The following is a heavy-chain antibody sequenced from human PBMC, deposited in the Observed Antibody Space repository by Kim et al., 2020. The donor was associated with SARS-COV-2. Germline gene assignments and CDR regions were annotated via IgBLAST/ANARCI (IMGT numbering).Heavy chain of an antibody. V-gene: IGHV5-51*01. CDR2: IYPGDSDT. Sequence: GESLKISCKGSGYSFTSYWIGWVRQMPGKGLEWMGIIYPGDSDTRYSPSFQGQVTISADKSISTAYLQWSSLKASDTAMYYCARRAFGYCSSTSCYTPPYYFDYWGQGTLVTVSS. J-gene: IGHJ4*02. CDR1: GYSFTSYW. CDR3: ARRAFGYCSSTSCYTPPYYFDY. D-gene: IGHD2-2*02.